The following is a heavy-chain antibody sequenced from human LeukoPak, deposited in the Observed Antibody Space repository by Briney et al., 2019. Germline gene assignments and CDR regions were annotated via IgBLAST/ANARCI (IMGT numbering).Heavy chain of an antibody. CDR1: GFTFSSYG. CDR3: AKDFREGYFDWLRSDANWFDP. D-gene: IGHD3-9*01. V-gene: IGHV3-30*18. Sequence: PGRSLRLSCAASGFTFSSYGMHWVRQAPGKGLEWVAVISYDGSNKYYADSVKGRFTISRDNSKNTLYLQMNSLRAEDTAVYYCAKDFREGYFDWLRSDANWFDPRGQGTLVTVSS. J-gene: IGHJ5*02. CDR2: ISYDGSNK.